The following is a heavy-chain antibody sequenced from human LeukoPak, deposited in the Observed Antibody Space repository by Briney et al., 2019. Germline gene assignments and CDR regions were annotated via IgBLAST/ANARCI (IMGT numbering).Heavy chain of an antibody. J-gene: IGHJ4*02. Sequence: GGSLRLSCAASGFTFSSFPMHWVRQAPGKGLEYVSAISSNGGSTFYANSVKGRFTISRDNSENTLYLQMNSLRVEDTAVYYCAREVGGGASGQWGQGTLVTVSS. D-gene: IGHD3-16*01. V-gene: IGHV3-64*01. CDR3: AREVGGGASGQ. CDR1: GFTFSSFP. CDR2: ISSNGGST.